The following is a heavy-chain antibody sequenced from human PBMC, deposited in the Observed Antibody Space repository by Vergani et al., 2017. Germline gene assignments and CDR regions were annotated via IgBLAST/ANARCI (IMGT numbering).Heavy chain of an antibody. CDR1: GFLFSTYP. V-gene: IGHV3-30*02. Sequence: QVQLVESGGGVVQPGTSLRLSCTTSGFLFSTYPLHWVRLAPGKVLEWVSFIRYDGSSEYYGDSVKGRFTISRDKSQNTVNLQMNSLRTEDTAVYFCANSVIAGNVGVAYFGMDVWGRGTTVTVSS. CDR3: ANSVIAGNVGVAYFGMDV. CDR2: IRYDGSSE. D-gene: IGHD2/OR15-2a*01. J-gene: IGHJ6*02.